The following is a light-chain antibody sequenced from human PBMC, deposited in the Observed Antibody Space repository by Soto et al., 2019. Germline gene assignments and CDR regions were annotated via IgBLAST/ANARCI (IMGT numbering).Light chain of an antibody. CDR3: SSYSTSSALV. Sequence: QSVLTQPAFVSGSPGQSITISCARTSADIGAFNYVSWYQHHPGKAPKLLIYDVSDRPSGVSTRFSASKSANTASLTISGLQADDEADYYCSSYSTSSALVFGGGTKLTVL. CDR2: DVS. J-gene: IGLJ2*01. V-gene: IGLV2-14*03. CDR1: SADIGAFNY.